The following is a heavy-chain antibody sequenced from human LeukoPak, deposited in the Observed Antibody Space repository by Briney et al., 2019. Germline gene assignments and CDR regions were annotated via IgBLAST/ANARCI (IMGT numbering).Heavy chain of an antibody. CDR1: GYTFTSYD. Sequence: ASVKVSFKSSGYTFTSYDINWVRQATGQGLEWMGWMNPNSGNTGYAQKFQGRVTMTRNTSISTAHMELSSLRSEDTAVYYCARVLYSSSWYGDYNWFDPWGQGTLVTVSS. CDR2: MNPNSGNT. J-gene: IGHJ5*02. D-gene: IGHD6-13*01. V-gene: IGHV1-8*01. CDR3: ARVLYSSSWYGDYNWFDP.